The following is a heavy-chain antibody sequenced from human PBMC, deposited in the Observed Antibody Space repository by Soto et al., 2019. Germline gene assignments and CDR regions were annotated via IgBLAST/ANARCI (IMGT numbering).Heavy chain of an antibody. CDR3: AKDSKQQLPKRGAFDI. Sequence: EVQLLESGGGLVQPGGSLRLSCAASGFTFSNYAMTWVRQSPGKGLEWVSVVSGSGASTYYADSVKGRFTISRDNSKNTLYLQMNSLRVEDTAVYYCAKDSKQQLPKRGAFDIWGQGTVVSVSS. J-gene: IGHJ3*02. CDR1: GFTFSNYA. D-gene: IGHD6-13*01. CDR2: VSGSGAST. V-gene: IGHV3-23*01.